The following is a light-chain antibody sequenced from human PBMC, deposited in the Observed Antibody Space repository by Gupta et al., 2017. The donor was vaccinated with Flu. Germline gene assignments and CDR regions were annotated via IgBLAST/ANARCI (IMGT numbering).Light chain of an antibody. J-gene: IGLJ3*02. CDR1: SSKIGGNN. Sequence: KVTIPCSGSSSKIGGNNVYRYQQHTRTAHRLLMFSNNQRRSGVPDRFSGSKSATSATMAISGLRSEDGGDYYCSAGDDRTTSLVFGGGTKLTVL. CDR2: SNN. CDR3: SAGDDRTTSLV. V-gene: IGLV1-47*01.